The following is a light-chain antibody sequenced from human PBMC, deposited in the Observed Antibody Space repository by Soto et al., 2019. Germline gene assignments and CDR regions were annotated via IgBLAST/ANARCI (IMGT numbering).Light chain of an antibody. V-gene: IGKV3-15*01. J-gene: IGKJ1*01. Sequence: VMTQSPATLSLSPGESATLSCRASQSVSILLAWYQQKTGQAPRLLIHGETTRATGIPDRFSGSGSGTELNLAISRLQSEDFAVYYCQKYNNWPRTCGQGTKVDIK. CDR1: QSVSIL. CDR3: QKYNNWPRT. CDR2: GET.